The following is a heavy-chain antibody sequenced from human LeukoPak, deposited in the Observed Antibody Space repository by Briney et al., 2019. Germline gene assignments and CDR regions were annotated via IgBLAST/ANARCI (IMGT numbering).Heavy chain of an antibody. D-gene: IGHD6-19*01. CDR1: GFTFSSYV. CDR2: ISYDGSNE. V-gene: IGHV3-30*04. J-gene: IGHJ3*02. Sequence: GGSLRLSCAASGFTFSSYVMHRVRQAPGKGLEWVAIISYDGSNEYHADSVKGRFTISRDNAKNSLYLQMNSLRAEDMALYYCAKSIIAVAVADAFDIWGQGTMVTVSS. CDR3: AKSIIAVAVADAFDI.